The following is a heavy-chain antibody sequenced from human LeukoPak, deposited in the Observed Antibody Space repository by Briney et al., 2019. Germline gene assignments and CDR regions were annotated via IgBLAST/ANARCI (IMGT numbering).Heavy chain of an antibody. D-gene: IGHD5-18*01. CDR1: GGSLSSYY. Sequence: SETLSLTCTVSGGSLSSYYWSWIRQPAGKGLEWIGRIYTSGSTNYNPSLKSRVTMSVDTSKDQFSLKLSSVTAADTAVYYCARRRGYSYGAVRYFDYWGQGTLVTVSS. CDR2: IYTSGST. CDR3: ARRRGYSYGAVRYFDY. V-gene: IGHV4-4*07. J-gene: IGHJ4*02.